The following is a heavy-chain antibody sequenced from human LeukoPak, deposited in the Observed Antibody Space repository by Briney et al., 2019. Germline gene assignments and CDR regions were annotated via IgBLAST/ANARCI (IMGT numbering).Heavy chain of an antibody. CDR1: GFTFNSYG. CDR3: ARDSSSVPEY. CDR2: ISYDGSNK. D-gene: IGHD2-2*01. J-gene: IGHJ4*02. Sequence: PGGSLRLSCAASGFTFNSYGMHWVRQAPGKGLEWVAAISYDGSNKYYADSVKGRFTISRDNSKNTLYLQMNSLRAEDTAVYYCARDSSSVPEYWGQGTPVTVSS. V-gene: IGHV3-30*03.